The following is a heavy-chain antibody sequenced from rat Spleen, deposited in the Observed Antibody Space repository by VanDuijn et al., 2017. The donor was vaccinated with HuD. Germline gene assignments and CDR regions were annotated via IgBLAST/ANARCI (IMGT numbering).Heavy chain of an antibody. D-gene: IGHD1-1*01. CDR2: IGYSGDT. CDR1: GYSITSNY. J-gene: IGHJ3*01. V-gene: IGHV3-1*01. CDR3: AGGGSGGLNWFAH. Sequence: EVQLRESGPGLVKPSQSLSLTCSVTGYSITSNYWGWNRKFPGNKMEWIGYIGYSGDTGYHPSLKSRISITRDTSKNQFFLQLNSVTSEDTAIYYCAGGGSGGLNWFAHWGQGTLVTVSS.